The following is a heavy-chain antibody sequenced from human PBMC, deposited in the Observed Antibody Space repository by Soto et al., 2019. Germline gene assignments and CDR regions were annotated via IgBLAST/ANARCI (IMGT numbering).Heavy chain of an antibody. CDR3: ARGGYYDNTWGKLSHYGLDV. CDR1: GDMFDTYT. D-gene: IGHD3-16*01. V-gene: IGHV1-18*04. J-gene: IGHJ6*02. Sequence: ASVKVSCKASGDMFDTYTITWMRQAPGQGLEWMGWISAYNGNTNYAQKLQGRVTMTTDTSTSTAYMELRSLRSDDTAVYYCARGGYYDNTWGKLSHYGLDVWGQGTSVTVSS. CDR2: ISAYNGNT.